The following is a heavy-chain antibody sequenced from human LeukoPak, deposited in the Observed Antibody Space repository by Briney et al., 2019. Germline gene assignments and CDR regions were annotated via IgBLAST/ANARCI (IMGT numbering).Heavy chain of an antibody. J-gene: IGHJ6*02. V-gene: IGHV3-7*01. Sequence: GGSLRLSCAASGFTLRSSWMTWVRQTPGKGLECVANIKQDGGEKSYVDSVKGRFTISRDNAKNLLFLQMSSLRVEDTAVYYCARGYDMAVWGQGTTVSVSS. CDR1: GFTLRSSW. CDR2: IKQDGGEK. CDR3: ARGYDMAV.